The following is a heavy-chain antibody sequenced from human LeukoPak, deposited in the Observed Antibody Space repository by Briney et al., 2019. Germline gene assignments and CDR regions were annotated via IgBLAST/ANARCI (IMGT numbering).Heavy chain of an antibody. CDR2: IYPGDSDT. CDR1: GYSFTTYW. Sequence: GESLKISCKGSGYSFTTYWIGWVRQMPGKGLEWMGIIYPGDSDTRYSPSFQGQVTISADKSISTAYLQWSSLKASDTAMYYCARQSRDGSKTRGYYFDYWGQGTLVTVSS. D-gene: IGHD3-10*01. CDR3: ARQSRDGSKTRGYYFDY. V-gene: IGHV5-51*01. J-gene: IGHJ4*02.